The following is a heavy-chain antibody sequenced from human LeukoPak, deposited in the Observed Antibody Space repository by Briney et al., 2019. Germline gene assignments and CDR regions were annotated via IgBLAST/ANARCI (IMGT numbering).Heavy chain of an antibody. CDR2: IKQDGSEK. Sequence: GGSLRLSCAASGFTLSSYWMSWVRQAPGKGLEWVANIKQDGSEKYYVDSVKGRFTISRDNSKNTLYLQMNSLRAEDTAVYYCAKDFAGGGYCSSTSCYRPYYFDYWGQGTLVTVSS. CDR1: GFTLSSYW. J-gene: IGHJ4*02. V-gene: IGHV3-7*01. CDR3: AKDFAGGGYCSSTSCYRPYYFDY. D-gene: IGHD2-2*01.